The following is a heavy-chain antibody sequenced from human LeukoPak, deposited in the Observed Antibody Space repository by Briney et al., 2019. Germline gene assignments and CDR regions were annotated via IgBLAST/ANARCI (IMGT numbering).Heavy chain of an antibody. CDR1: GFTFSSYW. CDR2: IKQDGSEK. Sequence: GGSLRLSCAASGFTFSSYWMSWVRQAPGKGLEWVANIKQDGSEKYYVDSVKGRFTISRDNAKNSLYLQMNSLRAEDTAVYYCARRKGGYSYGYYFDYWGQGTLVTVSS. D-gene: IGHD5-18*01. V-gene: IGHV3-7*01. CDR3: ARRKGGYSYGYYFDY. J-gene: IGHJ4*02.